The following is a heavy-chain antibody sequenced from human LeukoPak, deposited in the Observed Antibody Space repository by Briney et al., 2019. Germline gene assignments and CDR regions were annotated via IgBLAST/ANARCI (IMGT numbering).Heavy chain of an antibody. CDR3: ARDRIAAGVKHNWFDP. CDR1: GGSISSGSYY. D-gene: IGHD6-13*01. V-gene: IGHV4-61*02. J-gene: IGHJ5*02. Sequence: SQTLSLTCTVSGGSISSGSYYWSWIRQPAGKGLEWIGRIYTSRSTNYNPSLKSRVTISVDTSKNQFSLKLSSVTAADTAVYYCARDRIAAGVKHNWFDPWGQGTLVTVSS. CDR2: IYTSRST.